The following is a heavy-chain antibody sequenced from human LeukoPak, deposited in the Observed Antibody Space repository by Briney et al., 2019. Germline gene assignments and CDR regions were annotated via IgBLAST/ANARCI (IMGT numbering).Heavy chain of an antibody. Sequence: PGGSLRLSCAASGFTFSSYAMRWVRQAPGKGLEWVSAISGSGGSTYYADSVKGRFTISRDNSKNTLYLQMNSLRAEDTAVYYCAKVGCSSTSCYAAYYYYGMDVWGQGTTVTVSS. V-gene: IGHV3-23*01. D-gene: IGHD2-2*01. CDR1: GFTFSSYA. CDR2: ISGSGGST. J-gene: IGHJ6*02. CDR3: AKVGCSSTSCYAAYYYYGMDV.